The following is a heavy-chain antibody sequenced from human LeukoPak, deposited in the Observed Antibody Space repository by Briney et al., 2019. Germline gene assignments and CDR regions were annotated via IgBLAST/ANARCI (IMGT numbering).Heavy chain of an antibody. CDR3: AREGLRYFDWLLNSFDY. CDR2: ISSSSSYM. Sequence: GGSLRLSCAASGFTFSSYSMNWVRQAPGKGLEWVSSISSSSSYMYYADSVKGRFTISRDNAKNSLYLQMNSLRAEDTAVYYCAREGLRYFDWLLNSFDYWGQGTLVTVSS. CDR1: GFTFSSYS. V-gene: IGHV3-21*01. J-gene: IGHJ4*02. D-gene: IGHD3-9*01.